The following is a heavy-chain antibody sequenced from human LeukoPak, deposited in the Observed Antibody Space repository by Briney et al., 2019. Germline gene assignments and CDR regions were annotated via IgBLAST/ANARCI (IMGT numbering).Heavy chain of an antibody. V-gene: IGHV4-39*07. Sequence: GSLRLSCAASGFTFSSYAMHWVRQPPGKGLEWIGSIYYSGSTYYNPSLKSRVTISVDTSKNQFSLKLTSVTAADTAVYYCARTDVWFDPWGQGTLVTVSS. CDR2: IYYSGST. CDR3: ARTDVWFDP. J-gene: IGHJ5*02. CDR1: GFTFSSYA.